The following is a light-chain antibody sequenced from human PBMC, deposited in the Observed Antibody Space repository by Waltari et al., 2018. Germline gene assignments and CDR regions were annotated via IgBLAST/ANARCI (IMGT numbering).Light chain of an antibody. CDR3: QQRSNWWT. CDR1: RSVGTY. V-gene: IGKV3-11*01. Sequence: TPPSRAGRSVGTYLDWYQHRPGQAPRLLIYDASKRATGIPARFSGSGSGTDFTLTITSLDPEDFAVYYCQQRSNWWTFGQGTKVEIK. CDR2: DAS. J-gene: IGKJ1*01.